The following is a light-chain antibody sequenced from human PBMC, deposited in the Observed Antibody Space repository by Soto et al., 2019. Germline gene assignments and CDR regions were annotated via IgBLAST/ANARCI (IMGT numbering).Light chain of an antibody. J-gene: IGLJ1*01. CDR2: EVS. V-gene: IGLV2-23*02. CDR1: SSDVGSYNL. CDR3: CSYAGSSTV. Sequence: QSVLTQPASVSGSPGQSITISCTGTSSDVGSYNLVSWYQQHPGKAPKLMIYEVSKRPSGVSNRSSGPKSGNTASLTISGLQAEDEADYYCCSYAGSSTVFGTGTRSPS.